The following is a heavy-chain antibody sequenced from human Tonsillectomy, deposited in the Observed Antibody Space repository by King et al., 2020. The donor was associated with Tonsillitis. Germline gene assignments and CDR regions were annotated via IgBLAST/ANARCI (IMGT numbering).Heavy chain of an antibody. V-gene: IGHV4-34*01. D-gene: IGHD1/OR15-1a*01. Sequence: VQLQQWGVGLLKPSETLHLTCAVYGGSFTSYYWNWLRQPPGRGLEWVGESNHQGSVDYNPSLQTRLSITVDTSNKPFYLKLNSLTAADTAVYYCARGNIPRDLEGWGQGTTV. CDR2: SNHQGSV. CDR1: GGSFTSYY. CDR3: ARGNIPRDLEG. J-gene: IGHJ6*01.